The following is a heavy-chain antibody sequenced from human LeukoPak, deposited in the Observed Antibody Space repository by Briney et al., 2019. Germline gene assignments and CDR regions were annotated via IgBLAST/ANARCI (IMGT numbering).Heavy chain of an antibody. D-gene: IGHD5-24*01. J-gene: IGHJ4*02. Sequence: GGSLRLSCAASGFTFSSYGMHWVRRAPGKGLEWVAVIWYDGSNKYYADSVKGRFTISRDNSKNTLYLQMNSLRAEDTAVYYCARETDGYLYYFDYWGQGTLVTVSS. CDR3: ARETDGYLYYFDY. CDR1: GFTFSSYG. CDR2: IWYDGSNK. V-gene: IGHV3-33*01.